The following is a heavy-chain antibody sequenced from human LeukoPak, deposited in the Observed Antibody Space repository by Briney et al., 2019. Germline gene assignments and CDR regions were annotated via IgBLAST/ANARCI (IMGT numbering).Heavy chain of an antibody. CDR3: ARRPYSSSSDY. Sequence: SETLSLTCAVYGGSFSGYYWSWIRQPPGKGLEWIGEINHSGSTNYNPSLKSRVTISVDTSKNQFSLKLSSVTAADTAVYYCARRPYSSSSDYWGQRTLVTVSS. CDR1: GGSFSGYY. D-gene: IGHD6-13*01. V-gene: IGHV4-34*01. CDR2: INHSGST. J-gene: IGHJ4*02.